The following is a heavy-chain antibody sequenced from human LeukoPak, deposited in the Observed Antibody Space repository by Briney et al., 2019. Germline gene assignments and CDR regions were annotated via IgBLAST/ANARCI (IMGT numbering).Heavy chain of an antibody. CDR3: ARGGSDFWSGPNSYYYYGMDV. CDR2: IYYSGST. CDR1: GGSISSGGYY. V-gene: IGHV4-31*03. J-gene: IGHJ6*02. Sequence: SETLSLTCTVSGGSISSGGYYWSWIRQHPGKGLEWIGYIYYSGSTYYNPSLKSRVTISVDTSKNQFSLKLSSVTAADTAVYYCARGGSDFWSGPNSYYYYGMDVWGQGTTVTVSS. D-gene: IGHD3-3*01.